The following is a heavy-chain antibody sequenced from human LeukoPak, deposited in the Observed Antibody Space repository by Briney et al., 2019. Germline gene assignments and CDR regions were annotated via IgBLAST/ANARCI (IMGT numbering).Heavy chain of an antibody. V-gene: IGHV3-30*18. Sequence: GGSLRLSCAASGFTFSSYGMHWVRQAPGKGLEWVAVISYDGSNKYYADSVKGRFTISRDNSKNTLYLQMNGLRAEDTAVYYCAKGGYYDSSGYYYDTAHDAFDIWGQGTMVTVSS. J-gene: IGHJ3*02. CDR1: GFTFSSYG. CDR3: AKGGYYDSSGYYYDTAHDAFDI. CDR2: ISYDGSNK. D-gene: IGHD3-22*01.